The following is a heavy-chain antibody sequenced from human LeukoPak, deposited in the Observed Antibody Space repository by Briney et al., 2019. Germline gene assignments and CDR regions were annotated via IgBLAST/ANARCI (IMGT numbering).Heavy chain of an antibody. CDR1: GGSFSSHY. CDR3: GRDALVGYFSYYYMDV. CDR2: ISNSGST. D-gene: IGHD2-15*01. J-gene: IGHJ6*03. Sequence: SETLSLTCAVYGGSFSSHYWTWIRQSPVKGLEWIGDISNSGSTSYNPSLKSRVTISIDTSKNQFSLKLSSVTAADTAVYYCGRDALVGYFSYYYMDVWGKGTTVTVSS. V-gene: IGHV4-59*11.